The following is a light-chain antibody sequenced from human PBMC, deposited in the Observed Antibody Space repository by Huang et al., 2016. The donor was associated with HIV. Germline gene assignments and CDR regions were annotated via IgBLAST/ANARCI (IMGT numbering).Light chain of an antibody. V-gene: IGKV3-15*01. J-gene: IGKJ2*01. CDR1: QSVNSH. CDR3: QQYNKWPPEYT. Sequence: VMMSQSPATLAASPGERVTLSCGARQSVNSHLAWYQQKPGQPPRLRIYSASSRATGVPARFAVSGSGTEFTLTIDSLQSDDFAVYYCQQYNKWPPEYTFGQGTRLEIK. CDR2: SAS.